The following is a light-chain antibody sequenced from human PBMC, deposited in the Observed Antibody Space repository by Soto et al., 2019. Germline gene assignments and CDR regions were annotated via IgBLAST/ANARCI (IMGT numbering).Light chain of an antibody. J-gene: IGKJ4*01. CDR1: QGISSH. CDR3: QQYFSYPLT. Sequence: ALRMTQSPSSFSASTGDRITITCRASQGISSHLDWYQVKPGKAPRLLIYTASYLESGVPSRFSGSGSRTDFTLTISSLQSEDFAVYYCQQYFSYPLTFGGGTKVEIK. CDR2: TAS. V-gene: IGKV1-8*01.